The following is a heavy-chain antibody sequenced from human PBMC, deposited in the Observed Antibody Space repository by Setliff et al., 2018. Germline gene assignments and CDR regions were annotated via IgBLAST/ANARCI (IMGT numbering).Heavy chain of an antibody. J-gene: IGHJ4*02. D-gene: IGHD1-1*01. Sequence: GGSLRLSCAASGFTVSSFSMHWVRQAPVKGLDWVATLSYDGGKTYHADSVKGRFIISRDNSENTLYLQMNSLRPEDTAVYYCARDMGQPYYFESWGLGTMVTVSS. CDR2: LSYDGGKT. CDR3: ARDMGQPYYFES. CDR1: GFTVSSFS. V-gene: IGHV3-30-3*01.